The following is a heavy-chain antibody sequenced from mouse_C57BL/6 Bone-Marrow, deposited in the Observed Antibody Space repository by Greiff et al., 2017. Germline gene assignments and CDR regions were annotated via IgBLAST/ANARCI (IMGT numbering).Heavy chain of an antibody. CDR3: ASTTVVATPFIDV. D-gene: IGHD1-1*01. CDR2: IDPANGNT. V-gene: IGHV14-3*01. J-gene: IGHJ1*03. Sequence: DVKLQESVAELVRPGASVKLSCTASGFNIKNTYMHWVKQRPEQGLEWIGRIDPANGNTKYAPKFQGKATITADTSSNTAYLQLSSLTSEDTAIYYCASTTVVATPFIDVWGTGTTVTVSS. CDR1: GFNIKNTY.